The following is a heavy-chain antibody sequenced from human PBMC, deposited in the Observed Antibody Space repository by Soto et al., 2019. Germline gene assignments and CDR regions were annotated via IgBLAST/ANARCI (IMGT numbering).Heavy chain of an antibody. CDR2: IRSKDNNYAT. D-gene: IGHD5-12*01. CDR3: TRPSFNSGYDFRIPNCMDV. V-gene: IGHV3-73*02. CDR1: GFTFSGSA. Sequence: EVQLEKSGGGLVQPGGSLKLSCVASGFTFSGSAMHWVRQASGKGLEWVSRIRSKDNNYATSYGASVRGRFTISRDDSKNTAFLQMNSLKTEDTAVYYCTRPSFNSGYDFRIPNCMDVCGQGTTVTVSS. J-gene: IGHJ6*02.